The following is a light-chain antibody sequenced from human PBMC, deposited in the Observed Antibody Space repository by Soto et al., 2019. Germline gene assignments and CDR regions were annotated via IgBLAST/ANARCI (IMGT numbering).Light chain of an antibody. V-gene: IGLV1-40*01. CDR3: QSYDSSLRGSVV. J-gene: IGLJ2*01. Sequence: QSVLTLAPSMSGAPGQRVTISCTGGNSNIGAGYYVHWYQQLPGAAPKLLIYSNNNRPSGVPDRFSGSKSGTSASLAITGLQAQDEADYYCQSYDSSLRGSVVFGGGTKLTVL. CDR2: SNN. CDR1: NSNIGAGYY.